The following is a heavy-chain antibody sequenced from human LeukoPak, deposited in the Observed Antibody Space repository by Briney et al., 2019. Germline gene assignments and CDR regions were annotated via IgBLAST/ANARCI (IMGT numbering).Heavy chain of an antibody. V-gene: IGHV4-59*01. Sequence: SETLSLTCTVSGDSISSFYWSWIRQPPGKGLEWIGCVYYSGSTNYNPSLKSRVTISLDTSKNQFSLRLSSVTAADTAVYYCASHDYGGNFYFDYWGQGTLVTVSS. CDR1: GDSISSFY. CDR3: ASHDYGGNFYFDY. D-gene: IGHD4-23*01. CDR2: VYYSGST. J-gene: IGHJ4*02.